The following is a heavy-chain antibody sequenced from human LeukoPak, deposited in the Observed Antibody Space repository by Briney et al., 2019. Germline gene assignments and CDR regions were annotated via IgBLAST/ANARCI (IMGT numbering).Heavy chain of an antibody. CDR3: ARVVGAGYFDL. V-gene: IGHV3-7*01. CDR1: GFTFSSYW. J-gene: IGHJ2*01. Sequence: PGGSLRLSCAASGFTFSSYWMSWVRQAPGKGLGWVANINQDGSGKYYVDSVKGRFTISRDNAKNSLYLQMNSLRAEDTAVYYCARVVGAGYFDLWGRGTLVTVSS. CDR2: INQDGSGK. D-gene: IGHD1-26*01.